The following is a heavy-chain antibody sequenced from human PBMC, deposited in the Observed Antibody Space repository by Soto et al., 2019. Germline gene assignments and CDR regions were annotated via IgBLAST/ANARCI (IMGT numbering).Heavy chain of an antibody. CDR2: IYYSGST. V-gene: IGHV4-31*03. Sequence: SETLSLTCTISGGSISSGGYYWSWIRQHPGKGLEWIGYIYYSGSTYYNPSLKSRVTISVDTSKNQFSLKLSSVTAADTAVYYCARTVLEWLFANFDYWGQGTLVTVSS. CDR3: ARTVLEWLFANFDY. J-gene: IGHJ4*02. CDR1: GGSISSGGYY. D-gene: IGHD3-3*01.